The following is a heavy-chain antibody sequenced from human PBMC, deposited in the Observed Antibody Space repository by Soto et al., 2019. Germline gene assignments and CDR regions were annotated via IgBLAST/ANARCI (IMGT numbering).Heavy chain of an antibody. V-gene: IGHV3-23*01. Sequence: EVQLLESGGGLVQPGGSLRLSCAASGFTFSNYAMSWVRQAPGKGLEWVSSISSSGGGTYYADSVKGRFTISRDISKNTLYLQMNSLRAEDTAVYYCAKAYYYGSGSYTYYYYGMDVWGQGTTVTVSS. CDR3: AKAYYYGSGSYTYYYYGMDV. CDR1: GFTFSNYA. J-gene: IGHJ6*02. CDR2: ISSSGGGT. D-gene: IGHD3-10*01.